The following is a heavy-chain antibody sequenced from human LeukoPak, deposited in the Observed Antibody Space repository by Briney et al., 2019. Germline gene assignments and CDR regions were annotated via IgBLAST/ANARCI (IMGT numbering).Heavy chain of an antibody. D-gene: IGHD6-19*01. J-gene: IGHJ6*02. V-gene: IGHV1-18*01. CDR3: AREIFGYSSGPRYGMDV. Sequence: ASVKVSCTSSGYTFTNYGISWVRQAPGQELEWMGWINAYNGNTNYAKQLQGRVTMTTDTSTSTAYIELRSLRSDDTAVYYCAREIFGYSSGPRYGMDVWGQGTKVSVYS. CDR1: GYTFTNYG. CDR2: INAYNGNT.